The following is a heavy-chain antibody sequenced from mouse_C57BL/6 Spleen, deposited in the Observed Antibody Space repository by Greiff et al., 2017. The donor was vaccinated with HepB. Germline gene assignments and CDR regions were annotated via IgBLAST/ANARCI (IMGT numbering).Heavy chain of an antibody. CDR1: GYAFSSSW. CDR3: ARESNYETYYYAMDY. CDR2: IYPGDGDT. V-gene: IGHV1-82*01. J-gene: IGHJ4*01. Sequence: QVQLQQSGPELVKPGASVKISCKASGYAFSSSWMNWVKQRPGKGLEWIGRIYPGDGDTNYNGKFKGKATLTADKSSSTAYMQLSSLTSEDSAVYFCARESNYETYYYAMDYWGQGTSVTVSS. D-gene: IGHD2-5*01.